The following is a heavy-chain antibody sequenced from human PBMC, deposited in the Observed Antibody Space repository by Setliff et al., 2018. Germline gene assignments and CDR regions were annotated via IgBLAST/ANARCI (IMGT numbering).Heavy chain of an antibody. J-gene: IGHJ4*02. Sequence: PSETLSLTCTVSGGSISSGSPYWSWIRQTAGKGLEWIGRIYARGSTNYNPSLKSRVTISVDMSRNQFSLKLSSGTAADTAVYYCARQGGAIESGENARVFDSWGQGILVTVSS. CDR3: ARQGGAIESGENARVFDS. V-gene: IGHV4-61*02. CDR2: IYARGST. D-gene: IGHD1-1*01. CDR1: GGSISSGSPY.